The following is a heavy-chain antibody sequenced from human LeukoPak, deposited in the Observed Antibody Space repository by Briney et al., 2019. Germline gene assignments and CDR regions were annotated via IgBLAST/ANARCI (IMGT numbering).Heavy chain of an antibody. D-gene: IGHD6-19*01. V-gene: IGHV4-39*01. CDR2: IYYSGST. Sequence: SETLSLTCTVSDGSISSTSYYWGWIRQPPGKGLEWIGSIYYSGSTYYNPSLKSRVTISVDTSKNQFSLKLSSVTAADTAVYYCARQGWYVDTLFHMDVWGKGTTVTISS. J-gene: IGHJ6*03. CDR1: DGSISSTSYY. CDR3: ARQGWYVDTLFHMDV.